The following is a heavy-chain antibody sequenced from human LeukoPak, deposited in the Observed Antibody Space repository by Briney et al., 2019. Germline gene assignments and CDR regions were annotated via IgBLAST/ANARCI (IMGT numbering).Heavy chain of an antibody. D-gene: IGHD6-13*01. CDR3: ARGIAAADDAFDI. CDR2: INPSGGST. J-gene: IGHJ3*02. Sequence: GASVKVSCKASGYTFTSYYMHWVRRPPRQGLEGMGIINPSGGSTSYAQKFQGRVTMTRDMSTSTVYMELSSLRSEDTAVYYCARGIAAADDAFDIWGQGTIVTVSS. V-gene: IGHV1-46*01. CDR1: GYTFTSYY.